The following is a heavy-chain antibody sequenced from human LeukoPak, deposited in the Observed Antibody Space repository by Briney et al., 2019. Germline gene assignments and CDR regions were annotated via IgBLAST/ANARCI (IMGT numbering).Heavy chain of an antibody. CDR2: ITSSGHST. V-gene: IGHV3-23*01. Sequence: HTGGSLRLSCVVSGFTLSSYAMSWVRQAPGKGLEWVSAITSSGHSTYYADSVKGRFTISRDNLKNTLYLQMNSLRVDDTAVYYCAKFGDGSGSYYPYYFDSWGQGTLVTVSS. CDR3: AKFGDGSGSYYPYYFDS. J-gene: IGHJ4*02. CDR1: GFTLSSYA. D-gene: IGHD3-10*01.